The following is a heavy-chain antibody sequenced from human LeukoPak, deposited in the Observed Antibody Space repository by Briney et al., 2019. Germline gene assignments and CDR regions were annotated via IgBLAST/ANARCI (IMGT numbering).Heavy chain of an antibody. Sequence: RGSLRLSCAASGFTFDDYAMHWGPQVPGKGLEWVSLISGNGGSIYYADSVRGRFTIPRDNRKNSPYMQINSLITEDTALYYCAKDRGCITTNCSVNWLDPWGQGTLVTVSS. J-gene: IGHJ5*02. CDR1: GFTFDDYA. CDR3: AKDRGCITTNCSVNWLDP. CDR2: ISGNGGSI. D-gene: IGHD3-10*01. V-gene: IGHV3-43*02.